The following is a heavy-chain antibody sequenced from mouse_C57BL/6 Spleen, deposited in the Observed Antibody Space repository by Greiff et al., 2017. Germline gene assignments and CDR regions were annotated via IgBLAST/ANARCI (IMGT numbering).Heavy chain of an antibody. J-gene: IGHJ1*03. Sequence: EVKVVESEGGLVQPGSSMKLSCTASGFTFSDYYMAWVRQVPEKGLEWVANINYDGSSTYYLDSLKSRFIISRDNAKNILYLQMSSLKSEDTATYYCARGYDYDVWGTGTTVTVSS. D-gene: IGHD2-4*01. CDR1: GFTFSDYY. CDR2: INYDGSST. V-gene: IGHV5-16*01. CDR3: ARGYDYDV.